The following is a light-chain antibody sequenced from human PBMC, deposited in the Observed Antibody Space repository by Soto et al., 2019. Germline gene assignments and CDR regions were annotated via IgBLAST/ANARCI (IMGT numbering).Light chain of an antibody. CDR1: QSVSSD. CDR2: GAS. Sequence: EIVMTQSPATLSVSPGERATLSCRASQSVSSDLAWYHQKPGQAPRLLIYGASTRATGIPARFSGSGSGTEFTLTVSSLQSEDFAFYYCQQYNNWPLTFGGGTKVDIX. V-gene: IGKV3-15*01. CDR3: QQYNNWPLT. J-gene: IGKJ4*01.